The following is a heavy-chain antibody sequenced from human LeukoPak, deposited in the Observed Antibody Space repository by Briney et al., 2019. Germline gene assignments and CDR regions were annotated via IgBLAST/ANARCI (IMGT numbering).Heavy chain of an antibody. Sequence: GGSLRLSCATSGFTFSSYAMSWVRQAPGKGLKWVSAISGSGGSTYYADSVKGRFTISRDNSKNTLYLQMNSLRAEDTAVYYCAKPHRSGSYYDYWGQGTLVTVSS. CDR3: AKPHRSGSYYDY. V-gene: IGHV3-23*01. J-gene: IGHJ4*02. D-gene: IGHD1-26*01. CDR1: GFTFSSYA. CDR2: ISGSGGST.